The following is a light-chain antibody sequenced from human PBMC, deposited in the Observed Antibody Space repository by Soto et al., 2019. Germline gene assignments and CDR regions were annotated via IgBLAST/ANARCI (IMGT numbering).Light chain of an antibody. CDR1: SSDVGGYNY. V-gene: IGLV2-14*03. CDR3: SAYTSSGSLYV. J-gene: IGLJ1*01. Sequence: QSALTQPASVSGSPGQSITISCTGTSSDVGGYNYVSWYLHHPGKAPKLMIYDVSNRPSGVSNRFSGSKSGNTASLTISGLQAEDEAEYYCSAYTSSGSLYVFGTGTKLTVL. CDR2: DVS.